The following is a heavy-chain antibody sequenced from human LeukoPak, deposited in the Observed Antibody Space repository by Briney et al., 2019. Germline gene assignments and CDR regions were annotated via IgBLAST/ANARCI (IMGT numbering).Heavy chain of an antibody. Sequence: PGGSLRLSCAASGFTFSTYNMNWVRQAPGKGLEWVSSISSSGYYIYYADSVKGRFTISRDNAENSLYLQMNSLRAEDTAVYYCAKLLPELLDPYYYMDVWGKGTTVTVSS. V-gene: IGHV3-21*01. J-gene: IGHJ6*03. D-gene: IGHD3/OR15-3a*01. CDR3: AKLLPELLDPYYYMDV. CDR1: GFTFSTYN. CDR2: ISSSGYYI.